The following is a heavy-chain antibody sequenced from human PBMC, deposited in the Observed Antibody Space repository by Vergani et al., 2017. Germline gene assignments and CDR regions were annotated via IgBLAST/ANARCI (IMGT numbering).Heavy chain of an antibody. V-gene: IGHV1-69*08. CDR2: IIPMFDIT. Sequence: QVHLVQSGGEVKKPGSSVRVSCKASEGTVTTYNFNWVRQAPGQGLEWMGRIIPMFDITNHAQKFQGRVTLTADKSTNTAYMELSSLRYEDTAVYYCARDCPHSGSNSKLCNWGQGTLVTVSS. CDR3: ARDCPHSGSNSKLCN. CDR1: EGTVTTYN. J-gene: IGHJ4*02. D-gene: IGHD1-26*01.